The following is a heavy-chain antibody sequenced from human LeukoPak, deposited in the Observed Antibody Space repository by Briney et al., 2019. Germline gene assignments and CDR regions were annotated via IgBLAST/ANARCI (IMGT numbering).Heavy chain of an antibody. CDR1: GGSFSGYY. CDR2: INHSVST. Sequence: KASETLSLTCAVYGGSFSGYYWSWIRQPPGKGLEWIGEINHSVSTNYNPSLKSRVTISVDTSKNQFSLKLSSVTAADTSVYYCARHGYDILTGANWFDPWGQGTLVTVSS. CDR3: ARHGYDILTGANWFDP. J-gene: IGHJ5*02. D-gene: IGHD3-9*01. V-gene: IGHV4-34*01.